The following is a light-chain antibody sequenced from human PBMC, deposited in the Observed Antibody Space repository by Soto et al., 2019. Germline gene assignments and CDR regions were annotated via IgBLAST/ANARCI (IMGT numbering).Light chain of an antibody. CDR3: ATWDGSLPGEV. V-gene: IGLV1-51*01. Sequence: QSVLTQTASVSAAPGQQVTISCSGSSSNIGNNYVSWYQQLPGTAPKLLIYDNNKRPSGIPDRFSGSKSGTSGTLDITGLQTGDEADYCCATWDGSLPGEVFGGGTKVTVL. CDR2: DNN. J-gene: IGLJ2*01. CDR1: SSNIGNNY.